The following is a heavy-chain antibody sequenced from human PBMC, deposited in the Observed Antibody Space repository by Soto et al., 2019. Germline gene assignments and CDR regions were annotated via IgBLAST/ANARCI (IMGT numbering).Heavy chain of an antibody. CDR1: GGSFSGYY. V-gene: IGHV4-34*01. D-gene: IGHD3-22*01. CDR2: INHSGST. Sequence: SETLSLTCAVYGGSFSGYYWSWIRQPPGKGLEWIGEINHSGSTNYNPSLKSRVTISVDTSKNQFSLKLSSVTAADTAVYYCARVRNLVVVVLGIDYWGQGTLVTVSS. CDR3: ARVRNLVVVVLGIDY. J-gene: IGHJ4*02.